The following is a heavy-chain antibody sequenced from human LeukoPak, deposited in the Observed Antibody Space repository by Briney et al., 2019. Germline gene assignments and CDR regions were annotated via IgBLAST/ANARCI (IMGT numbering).Heavy chain of an antibody. V-gene: IGHV1-18*01. CDR3: ARGAYDFWSGHNRNWFDP. J-gene: IGHJ5*02. Sequence: ASVKVSCKASGYTFTIYGISWVRQAPGQGLEWMGWISAYNGNTNYAQRLQGRVTMTTDTSTSTAYMELRSLRSDDTAVYYCARGAYDFWSGHNRNWFDPWGQGTLVTVSS. CDR2: ISAYNGNT. D-gene: IGHD3-3*01. CDR1: GYTFTIYG.